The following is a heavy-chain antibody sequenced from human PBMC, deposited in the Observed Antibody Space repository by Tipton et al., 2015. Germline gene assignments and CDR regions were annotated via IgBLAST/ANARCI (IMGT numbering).Heavy chain of an antibody. CDR1: GFTFSSYS. Sequence: GSLRLSCAASGFTFSSYSMNWVRQAPGKGLEWVANIKQDGSEKYYVDSVKGRFTISRDNAKNSLYLQMNSLRAEDTAVYYCARGYTDFDYWGQGTLVTVSS. V-gene: IGHV3-7*03. J-gene: IGHJ4*02. CDR3: ARGYTDFDY. D-gene: IGHD5-24*01. CDR2: IKQDGSEK.